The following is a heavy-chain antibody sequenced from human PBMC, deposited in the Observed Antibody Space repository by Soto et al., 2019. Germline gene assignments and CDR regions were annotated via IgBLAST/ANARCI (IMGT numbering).Heavy chain of an antibody. V-gene: IGHV4-34*01. D-gene: IGHD6-13*01. CDR3: ARKGIAAAKH. J-gene: IGHJ1*01. CDR1: GGSFSGYY. Sequence: QVQLQQWGAGLLKPSETLSLTCAVYGGSFSGYYWSWIRQPPGKGLEWIGEINHSGSTNYNPSLKSRVTISVDTSKNQFSLKLSYVTAADTAVYYCARKGIAAAKHWGQGTLVTVSS. CDR2: INHSGST.